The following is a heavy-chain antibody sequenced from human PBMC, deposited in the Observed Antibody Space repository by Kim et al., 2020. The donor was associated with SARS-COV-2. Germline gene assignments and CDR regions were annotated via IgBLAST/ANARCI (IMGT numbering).Heavy chain of an antibody. D-gene: IGHD5-12*01. J-gene: IGHJ4*02. Sequence: GGSPRLSCAASGFTFSSYSMNWVRQAPGKGLEWVSSISSSSSYIYYADSVKGRFTISRDNAKNSLYLQMNSLRAEDTAVYYCSRDRGRGWLQPDYWGQGTLVTVSS. CDR3: SRDRGRGWLQPDY. V-gene: IGHV3-21*01. CDR1: GFTFSSYS. CDR2: ISSSSSYI.